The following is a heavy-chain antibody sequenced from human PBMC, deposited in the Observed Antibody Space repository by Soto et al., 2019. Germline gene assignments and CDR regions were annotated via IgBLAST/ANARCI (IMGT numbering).Heavy chain of an antibody. V-gene: IGHV3-23*01. CDR2: ISGSGGST. CDR1: GFTFSRYA. Sequence: GWSLRLSCAASGFTFSRYAMSWVRQAPGKGLEWVSAISGSGGSTYYADSVKGRFTISRDNSKNTLYLQMNSLRAEDTAVYYCAKDEGGFGELLGVFDYWGQGTLVTVSS. D-gene: IGHD3-10*01. J-gene: IGHJ4*02. CDR3: AKDEGGFGELLGVFDY.